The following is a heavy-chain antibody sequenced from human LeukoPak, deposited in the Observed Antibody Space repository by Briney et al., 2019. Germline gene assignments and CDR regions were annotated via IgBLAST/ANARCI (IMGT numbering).Heavy chain of an antibody. J-gene: IGHJ5*02. Sequence: SGGSLRLSCAASGFTFSDYYMSWIRQAPGKGLEWVSYISSSGSTIYYADSVEGRSTISRDNAKNSLYLQMNSLRAEDTAVYYCARAPYNSSWYNWFDPWGQGTLVTVSS. CDR2: ISSSGSTI. D-gene: IGHD6-13*01. CDR1: GFTFSDYY. V-gene: IGHV3-11*01. CDR3: ARAPYNSSWYNWFDP.